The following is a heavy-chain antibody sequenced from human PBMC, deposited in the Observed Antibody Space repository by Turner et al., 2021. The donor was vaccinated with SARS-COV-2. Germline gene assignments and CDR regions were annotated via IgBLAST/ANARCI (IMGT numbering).Heavy chain of an antibody. Sequence: QVQLVQSGAEVTKPGSSVQVSCKASGYTFTGYYIHWVRQAPGQGLEWMGWINPNSGGTNYAQKFQGRVTMTRDTSISTAYMELSRLRSDDTAVYYCARDQDDFWSGYYGYWGQGTLVTVSS. CDR1: GYTFTGYY. CDR3: ARDQDDFWSGYYGY. CDR2: INPNSGGT. D-gene: IGHD3-3*01. V-gene: IGHV1-2*02. J-gene: IGHJ4*02.